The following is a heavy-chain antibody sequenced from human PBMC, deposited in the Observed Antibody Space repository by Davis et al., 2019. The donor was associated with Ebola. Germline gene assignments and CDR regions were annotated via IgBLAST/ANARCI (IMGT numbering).Heavy chain of an antibody. CDR2: INTNTGNP. J-gene: IGHJ4*02. V-gene: IGHV7-4-1*02. CDR1: GYTFKNYA. Sequence: AASVKVSCKASGYTFKNYALNWVRQAPGQGLEWMGWINTNTGNPTYAQGFTGRFVFSLDTSVSTAYLQISSLKAEDTAVYYCARSLFVGIAARHDYWGQGTLVTVSS. CDR3: ARSLFVGIAARHDY. D-gene: IGHD6-6*01.